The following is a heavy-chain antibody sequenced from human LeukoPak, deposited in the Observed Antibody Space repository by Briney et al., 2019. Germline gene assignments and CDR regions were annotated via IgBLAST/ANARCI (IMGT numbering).Heavy chain of an antibody. Sequence: KASETLSLICTVSGGSISSGDYYWSWIRQPPGKGLEWIAYMYYSGSTYYNPSLKSRVTMSADTSKKQLSLKLRSVTAADTALYFCARPYYYDRRIAPWGQGILVTVSS. CDR1: GGSISSGDYY. V-gene: IGHV4-30-4*01. D-gene: IGHD3-10*02. CDR3: ARPYYYDRRIAP. J-gene: IGHJ5*02. CDR2: MYYSGST.